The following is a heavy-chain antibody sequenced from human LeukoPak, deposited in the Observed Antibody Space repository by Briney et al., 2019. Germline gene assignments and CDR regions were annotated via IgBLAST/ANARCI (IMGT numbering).Heavy chain of an antibody. J-gene: IGHJ4*02. CDR3: ARDHNFAFDN. CDR2: IGIDSGNT. CDR1: GFIFGDYS. V-gene: IGHV3-11*06. D-gene: IGHD5-24*01. Sequence: GGSLRPSCAASGFIFGDYSMNWVRQPPGKGLEWISYIGIDSGNTKYADSVKGRFTISADNAKNSLYLQMSSLRVEDTAVYYCARDHNFAFDNWGQGTLVTVSS.